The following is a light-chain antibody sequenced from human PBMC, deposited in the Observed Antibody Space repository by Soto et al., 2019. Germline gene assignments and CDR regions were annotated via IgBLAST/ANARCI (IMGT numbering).Light chain of an antibody. CDR2: GAS. J-gene: IGKJ4*01. Sequence: DIVLTQSPATLSVSPGQRATLSCGARQSVSSNLAWYQQKPGQAPRLLISGASARATGIPARFSGSGSGTEFTLTISSLQSEDFAVYYCQQYNNWPRPLTFGGGTKVDI. CDR1: QSVSSN. V-gene: IGKV3-15*01. CDR3: QQYNNWPRPLT.